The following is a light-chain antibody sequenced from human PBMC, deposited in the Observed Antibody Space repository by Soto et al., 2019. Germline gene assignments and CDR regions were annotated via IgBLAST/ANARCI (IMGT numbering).Light chain of an antibody. Sequence: QSALTQPASVSASPGQSITIPCTGTSSDVGRYNLVSWFQKHPGKVPKLLIYEGTKRPSGLSDRFSGSKSGTTASLTISGLQAEDEAHYYCYSYAGENLYVFGTGTKVTVL. CDR3: YSYAGENLYV. CDR1: SSDVGRYNL. CDR2: EGT. J-gene: IGLJ1*01. V-gene: IGLV2-23*01.